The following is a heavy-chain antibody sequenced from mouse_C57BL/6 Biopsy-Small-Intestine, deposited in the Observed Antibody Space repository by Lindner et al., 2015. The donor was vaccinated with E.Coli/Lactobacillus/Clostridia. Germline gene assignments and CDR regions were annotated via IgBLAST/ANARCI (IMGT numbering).Heavy chain of an antibody. Sequence: QLQESGPELVKPGASVKIPCKASGYTFTDYNMDWVKQSHGKSLEWIGDINPNNGGTIYNQKFKGKATLTVDKSSSTAYMELRSLTSEDTAVYYCARIRRGTYYYAMDYWGQGTSVTVSS. CDR2: INPNNGGT. J-gene: IGHJ4*01. D-gene: IGHD2-12*01. CDR3: ARIRRGTYYYAMDY. CDR1: GYTFTDYN. V-gene: IGHV1-18*01.